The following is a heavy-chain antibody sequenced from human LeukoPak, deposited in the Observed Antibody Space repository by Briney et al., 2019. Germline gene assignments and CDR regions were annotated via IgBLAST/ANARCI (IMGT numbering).Heavy chain of an antibody. D-gene: IGHD3-22*01. J-gene: IGHJ4*02. Sequence: ASVKVSCKASGYTFTGYYMHWVRQAPGQGLEWMGWINPNSGGTNYAQKFQGRVTMTRDTSISTAYMELSRLRSDDTAVYYCARDHVAPGLLFDYWGQGTLVTVSS. CDR3: ARDHVAPGLLFDY. V-gene: IGHV1-2*02. CDR2: INPNSGGT. CDR1: GYTFTGYY.